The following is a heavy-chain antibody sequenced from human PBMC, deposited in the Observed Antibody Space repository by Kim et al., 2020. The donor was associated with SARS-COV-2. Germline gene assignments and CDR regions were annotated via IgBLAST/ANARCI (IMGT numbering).Heavy chain of an antibody. CDR3: ARDTGYSYVYGTFDY. Sequence: ASVKVSCKASGYTFTSYYMHWVRQAPGQGLEWMGIINPSGGSTSYAQKFQGRVTMTRDTSTSTVYMELSSLRSEDTAGYYCARDTGYSYVYGTFDYWGQGTLVTVSS. CDR2: INPSGGST. CDR1: GYTFTSYY. J-gene: IGHJ4*02. V-gene: IGHV1-46*01. D-gene: IGHD5-18*01.